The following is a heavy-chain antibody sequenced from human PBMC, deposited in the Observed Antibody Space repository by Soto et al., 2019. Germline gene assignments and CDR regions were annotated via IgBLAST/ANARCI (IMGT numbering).Heavy chain of an antibody. CDR1: GYTFTGYY. V-gene: IGHV1-2*02. CDR2: INPNSGGT. CDR3: AAICGGDCYTDAFDI. Sequence: GAPVKVSCKASGYTFTGYYMHWVRQAPGQGLEWMGWINPNSGGTNYAQKFQGRVTMTRDTSISTAYMELSRLRSDDTAVYYCAAICGGDCYTDAFDIWGQGTMVTVSS. J-gene: IGHJ3*02. D-gene: IGHD2-21*02.